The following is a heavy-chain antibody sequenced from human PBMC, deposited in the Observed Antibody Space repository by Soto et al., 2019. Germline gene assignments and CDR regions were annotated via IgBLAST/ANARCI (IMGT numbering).Heavy chain of an antibody. CDR3: AKTFYYYGSGSQKKYYYGMDV. Sequence: QVQLVESGGGVVQPGRSLRLSCAASGFTFSSYGMHWVRQAPGKGLEWVAVISYDGSNKYYADSVKGRFTISRDNSKNTLYLQMNSLRAEDTAVYYCAKTFYYYGSGSQKKYYYGMDVWCQGTTVTVSS. D-gene: IGHD3-10*01. J-gene: IGHJ6*02. V-gene: IGHV3-30*18. CDR1: GFTFSSYG. CDR2: ISYDGSNK.